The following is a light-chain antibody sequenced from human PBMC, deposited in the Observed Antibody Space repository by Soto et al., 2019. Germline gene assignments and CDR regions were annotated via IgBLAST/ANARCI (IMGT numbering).Light chain of an antibody. Sequence: DIQMTQSPSTLSASVGDRVTITCRASQSIGTWLAWYQQKPGKAPKVLIYKASSLESGVPSRFSGSGSGTEFTLTISSLQPADFATYYCQQYDNFWTFGQGTKV. CDR2: KAS. CDR3: QQYDNFWT. CDR1: QSIGTW. J-gene: IGKJ1*01. V-gene: IGKV1-5*03.